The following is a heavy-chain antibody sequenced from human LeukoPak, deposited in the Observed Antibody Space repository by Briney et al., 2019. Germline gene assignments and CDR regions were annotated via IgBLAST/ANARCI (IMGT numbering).Heavy chain of an antibody. Sequence: ASVKVSCKASGYTFTSYYIHWVRQAPGQGLEWMGIINPSGTSTTYAQKFQGRVTMTRDMSTSTVYMELSRLRSDDTAVYYCARARPPTTVTTRGNWFDPWGQGTLVTVSS. J-gene: IGHJ5*02. CDR2: INPSGTST. V-gene: IGHV1-46*01. D-gene: IGHD4-17*01. CDR3: ARARPPTTVTTRGNWFDP. CDR1: GYTFTSYY.